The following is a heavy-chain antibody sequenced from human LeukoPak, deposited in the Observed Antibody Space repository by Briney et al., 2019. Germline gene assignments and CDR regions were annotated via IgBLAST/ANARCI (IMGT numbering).Heavy chain of an antibody. CDR3: ARGLFGELLFEY. Sequence: GASVKVSCKASGYTFTSYGIRWVRQAPGQGLEWMGWISTYNGNTNYAQNLQGRVTMTTDTSTSTAYMELRSLRSDDRAVYYCARGLFGELLFEYWGQGTLVTVSS. CDR2: ISTYNGNT. CDR1: GYTFTSYG. J-gene: IGHJ4*02. V-gene: IGHV1-18*01. D-gene: IGHD3-10*02.